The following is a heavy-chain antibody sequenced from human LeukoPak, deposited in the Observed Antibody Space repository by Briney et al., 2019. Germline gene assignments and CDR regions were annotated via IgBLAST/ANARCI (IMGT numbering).Heavy chain of an antibody. CDR2: ISSSGTTI. Sequence: GGSLRLSCAASGFTFSSYEMNWVRQAPGKGLEWVSYISSSGTTIYYADSVKGRFTISRDNAKNSLYLQMNSLRVEDTAVYYCARIAAAAGYFDYWGQGTLVTVSS. V-gene: IGHV3-48*03. J-gene: IGHJ4*02. CDR3: ARIAAAAGYFDY. D-gene: IGHD6-13*01. CDR1: GFTFSSYE.